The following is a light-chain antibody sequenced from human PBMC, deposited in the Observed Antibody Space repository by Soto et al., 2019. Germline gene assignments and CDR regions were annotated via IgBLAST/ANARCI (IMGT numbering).Light chain of an antibody. CDR2: EGT. CDR1: FSDVGGYNL. J-gene: IGLJ2*01. V-gene: IGLV2-23*01. Sequence: QSALTQPASVSGSPGQWITISCTGTFSDVGGYNLVSWHQQHPGKAPKLLIYEGTKRPSGVSNRFSGSKSGNTASLTISGLQAEDEADYYCCSYAGSSTLVFGGGTKVTVL. CDR3: CSYAGSSTLV.